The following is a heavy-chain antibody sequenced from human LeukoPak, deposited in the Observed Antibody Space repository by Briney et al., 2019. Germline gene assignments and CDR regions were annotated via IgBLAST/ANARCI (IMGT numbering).Heavy chain of an antibody. J-gene: IGHJ4*02. CDR1: GYTFTGYY. CDR2: INPNSGGT. Sequence: ASVKVSCKASGYTFTGYYMHWVRQAPGQGLEWMGWINPNSGGTNYAQKFQGRVTMTRGTSISTAYMELSRLRSDDTAVYYCARAPYYYDSSGFPPPFDYWGQGTLVTVSS. V-gene: IGHV1-2*02. D-gene: IGHD3-22*01. CDR3: ARAPYYYDSSGFPPPFDY.